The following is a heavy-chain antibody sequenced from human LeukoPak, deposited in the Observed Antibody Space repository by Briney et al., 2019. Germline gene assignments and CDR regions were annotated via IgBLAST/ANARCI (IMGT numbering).Heavy chain of an antibody. Sequence: GGSLRLSCAASGFTFSSYSMNWVRQAPGKGLEWVSSISSSSSYIYYADSVKGRFTISRDNAKNPLYLQMNSLRAEDTAVYYCARQRDILTGYLDYWGQGTLVTVSS. J-gene: IGHJ4*02. D-gene: IGHD3-9*01. V-gene: IGHV3-21*01. CDR1: GFTFSSYS. CDR3: ARQRDILTGYLDY. CDR2: ISSSSSYI.